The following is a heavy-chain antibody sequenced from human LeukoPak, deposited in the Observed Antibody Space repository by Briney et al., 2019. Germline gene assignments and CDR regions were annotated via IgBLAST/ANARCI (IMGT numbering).Heavy chain of an antibody. V-gene: IGHV3-7*03. CDR2: VDQDGSEK. J-gene: IGHJ3*02. Sequence: GGSLRLSCVASGFPFSSYWMTWVRQAPGKGLEWVANVDQDGSEKYYVGSVKGRFTISRDNAKNSLYLQMNSLRVEDTAVYYCARGWASSRRKAFDIWGQGTIVTVSS. D-gene: IGHD3-16*01. CDR3: ARGWASSRRKAFDI. CDR1: GFPFSSYW.